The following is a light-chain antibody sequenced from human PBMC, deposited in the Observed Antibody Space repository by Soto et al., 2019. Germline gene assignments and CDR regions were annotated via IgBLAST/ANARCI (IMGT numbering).Light chain of an antibody. J-gene: IGKJ1*01. Sequence: DIVMTQSPDSLAVSLGERATINCKSSQSVLYSPNNNNYLAWYQQKPGQPPKLLIYWASTRESGVPDRFSGSGSGTDFTLTISSLQAADVAVYYCQQYYSTPPTFGQGTKVEIK. CDR3: QQYYSTPPT. CDR2: WAS. CDR1: QSVLYSPNNNNY. V-gene: IGKV4-1*01.